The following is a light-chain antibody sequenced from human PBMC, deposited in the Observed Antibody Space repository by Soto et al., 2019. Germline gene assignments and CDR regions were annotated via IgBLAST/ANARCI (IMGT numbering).Light chain of an antibody. V-gene: IGLV2-18*02. Sequence: QSVLTQPPSVSGSPGQSVTISCTGTSSDVGSYIRVSWYQQPPGTAPKLMIYDVSNRPSGVPDRFSGSKSGNTASLTISGLQAEDEADYYCSSYTSSSTYVFGTGTRSPS. CDR2: DVS. CDR3: SSYTSSSTYV. J-gene: IGLJ1*01. CDR1: SSDVGSYIR.